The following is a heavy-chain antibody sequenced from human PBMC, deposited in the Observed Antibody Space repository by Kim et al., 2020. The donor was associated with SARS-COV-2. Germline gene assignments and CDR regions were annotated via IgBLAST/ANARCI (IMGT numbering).Heavy chain of an antibody. V-gene: IGHV1-69*13. Sequence: SVKVSCKASGGTFSSYAISWVRQAPGQGLEWMGGIIPIFGTANYAQKFQGRVTITADESTSTAYMELSSLRSEDTAVYYCARVGGITGTRDYYGMDVWGQGTTVTVSS. J-gene: IGHJ6*02. CDR2: IIPIFGTA. CDR1: GGTFSSYA. CDR3: ARVGGITGTRDYYGMDV. D-gene: IGHD1-20*01.